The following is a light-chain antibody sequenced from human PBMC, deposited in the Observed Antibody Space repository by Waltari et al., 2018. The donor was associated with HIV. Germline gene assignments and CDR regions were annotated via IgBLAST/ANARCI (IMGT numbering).Light chain of an antibody. V-gene: IGKV1-39*01. J-gene: IGKJ3*01. Sequence: DIQLTQSPSSLSASVGDRVTITCRASRDITRYLNWFQQKPGKAPKLLIHGDSTLQSGVPARFSGSGSATDFTLTISSLQHEDFATYYCLQTHSTPLTFGSGTKVD. CDR1: RDITRY. CDR3: LQTHSTPLT. CDR2: GDS.